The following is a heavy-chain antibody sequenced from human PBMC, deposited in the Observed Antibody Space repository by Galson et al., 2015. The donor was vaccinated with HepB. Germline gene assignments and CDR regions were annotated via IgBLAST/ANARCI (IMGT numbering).Heavy chain of an antibody. D-gene: IGHD3-22*01. J-gene: IGHJ2*01. CDR2: IYISSTHI. Sequence: SLRLSCAASGFSSSSYYMNWVRQAPGKGLEWVSSIYISSTHIYYADSVKGRFTISGDDANYSLFLQMNTLRAEDTAVYYCARSASFGYWYFDLWGRGALVTVSS. CDR1: GFSSSSYY. CDR3: ARSASFGYWYFDL. V-gene: IGHV3-21*01.